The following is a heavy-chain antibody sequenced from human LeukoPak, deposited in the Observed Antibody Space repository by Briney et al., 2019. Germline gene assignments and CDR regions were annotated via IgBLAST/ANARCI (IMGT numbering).Heavy chain of an antibody. CDR2: ISSSSSTI. CDR1: GFTFSSYS. CDR3: ARRVGATFFDY. D-gene: IGHD1-26*01. Sequence: GGSLRLSCAASGFTFSSYSMNWVRQAPGKGLEWVSYISSSSSTIYYADSVKGRFTISRDNAKNSLYLQMNSLRAEDTAVYYCARRVGATFFDYWGQGTLVTVSS. J-gene: IGHJ4*02. V-gene: IGHV3-48*04.